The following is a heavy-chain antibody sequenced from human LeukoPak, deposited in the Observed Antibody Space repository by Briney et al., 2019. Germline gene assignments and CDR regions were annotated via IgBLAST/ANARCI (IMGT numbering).Heavy chain of an antibody. J-gene: IGHJ6*03. CDR2: IYYSGST. CDR1: GGSISSYY. V-gene: IGHV4-59*01. Sequence: PSETLCLTCTVSGGSISSYYWSWIRQPPGKGLEWIGYIYYSGSTNYNPSLKSRVTISVDTSKNQFSLQLSSVTAADPAVYYCARGPYYYMDVWGKGTTDTVSS. CDR3: ARGPYYYMDV.